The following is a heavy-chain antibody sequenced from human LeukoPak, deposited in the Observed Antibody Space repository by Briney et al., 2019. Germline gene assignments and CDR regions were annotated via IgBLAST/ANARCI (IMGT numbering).Heavy chain of an antibody. D-gene: IGHD1-26*01. CDR3: ARRGGSSYYYYGMDV. Sequence: GGSLRLSCAAFGFTFSSYWMNWVRQAPGKGLEWVANIKQDGSEKYYVDSVKGRFTISRDNAKNSLYLQMNSLRAEDTAVYYCARRGGSSYYYYGMDVWGQGTTVTVSS. CDR1: GFTFSSYW. J-gene: IGHJ6*02. V-gene: IGHV3-7*01. CDR2: IKQDGSEK.